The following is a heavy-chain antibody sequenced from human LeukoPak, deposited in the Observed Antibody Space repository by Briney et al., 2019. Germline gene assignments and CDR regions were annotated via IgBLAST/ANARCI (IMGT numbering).Heavy chain of an antibody. J-gene: IGHJ4*02. CDR2: LYYSGDT. CDR1: GGSISRSTFY. V-gene: IGHV4-39*07. D-gene: IGHD6-13*01. Sequence: SETLSLTCTVSGGSISRSTFYWGWIRQPPGKGLDWIGSLYYSGDTYYNPSLKSRVTISVDTSKNQFSLKLSSVTAADTAVYYCAKGIGSSWLDYWGQGTLVTVSS. CDR3: AKGIGSSWLDY.